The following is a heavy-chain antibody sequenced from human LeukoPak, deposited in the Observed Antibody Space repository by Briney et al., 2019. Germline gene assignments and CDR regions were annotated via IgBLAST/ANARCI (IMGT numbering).Heavy chain of an antibody. D-gene: IGHD6-6*01. CDR3: AREVGIAARPPYYYYYGMDV. V-gene: IGHV1-69*04. CDR1: GGTFSRYA. Sequence: ASVKVSCKASGGTFSRYAISWVRQAPGQGLEWMGRIIPILGIANYAQKFQGRVTITADKSTSTAYMELSSLRSEDTAVYYCAREVGIAARPPYYYYYGMDVWGQGTTVTVSS. CDR2: IIPILGIA. J-gene: IGHJ6*02.